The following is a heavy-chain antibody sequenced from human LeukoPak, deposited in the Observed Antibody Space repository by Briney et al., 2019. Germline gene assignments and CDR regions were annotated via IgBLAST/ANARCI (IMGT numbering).Heavy chain of an antibody. CDR2: IDTSSNYI. D-gene: IGHD1-1*01. J-gene: IGHJ4*02. Sequence: PGGSLRLSCAASGFTFSSYSMNWVRQAPGKGLEWISYIDTSSNYIYYADSVKGRFTISRDNAKNSLDLQMNSLRAEDTAVYYCARGWIGPLVRLQLFDYWGQGTLVTVSS. CDR1: GFTFSSYS. V-gene: IGHV3-21*05. CDR3: ARGWIGPLVRLQLFDY.